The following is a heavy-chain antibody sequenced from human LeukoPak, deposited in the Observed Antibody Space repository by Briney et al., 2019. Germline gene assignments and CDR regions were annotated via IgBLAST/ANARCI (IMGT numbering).Heavy chain of an antibody. CDR3: ARLLRGSYSPFDY. J-gene: IGHJ4*02. CDR1: GYSFTIYW. V-gene: IGHV5-51*01. CDR2: IYPGDSDT. Sequence: GESLKISCKGSGYSFTIYWIGWVRQMPGKGLEWMGIIYPGDSDTRYSPSFQGQVTISADKSISTAYLQWNSLKASDTAIYYCARLLRGSYSPFDYWGQGTLVTVSS. D-gene: IGHD1-26*01.